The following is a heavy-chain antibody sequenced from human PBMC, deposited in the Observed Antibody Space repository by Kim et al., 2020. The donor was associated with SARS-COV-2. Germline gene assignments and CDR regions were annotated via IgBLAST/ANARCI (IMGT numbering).Heavy chain of an antibody. J-gene: IGHJ4*02. CDR2: INLSGGST. CDR1: GYTFTNYY. D-gene: IGHD3-10*01. Sequence: SVKVSCKSSGYTFTNYYMHWVRQAPGQGPEWMGEINLSGGSTSYAQRFQGRVTVTRDTSTSTVYMELRSLTPEDTDVYYCARDRGMAAPFLVHWGQGTL. V-gene: IGHV1-46*01. CDR3: ARDRGMAAPFLVH.